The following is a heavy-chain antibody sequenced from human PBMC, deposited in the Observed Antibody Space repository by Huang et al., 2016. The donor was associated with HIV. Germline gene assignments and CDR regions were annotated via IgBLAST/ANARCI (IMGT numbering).Heavy chain of an antibody. D-gene: IGHD2-2*01. CDR1: GFTVSSYW. Sequence: EVQLVESGGGLVQPGGSLRRSCAASGFTVSSYWMSWVRQGTGKGLEWVANIKQDGSEKYYVDSVKGRFTISRDNAKNSLYLEMNSLRAEDTAVYYCARPSTWGQGTLVTVSS. CDR3: ARPST. J-gene: IGHJ5*02. CDR2: IKQDGSEK. V-gene: IGHV3-7*01.